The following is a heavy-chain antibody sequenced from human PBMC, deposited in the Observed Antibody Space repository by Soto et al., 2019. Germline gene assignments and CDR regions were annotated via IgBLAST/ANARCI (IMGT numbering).Heavy chain of an antibody. CDR2: INPSGGST. V-gene: IGHV1-46*01. CDR1: GYTFTSYY. J-gene: IGHJ5*02. CDR3: ARERWIAAAGTGGGEYNWFDP. D-gene: IGHD6-13*01. Sequence: ASVKVSCKASGYTFTSYYMHWVRQAPGQGLEWIGIINPSGGSTSYAQKFQGRVTMTRDTSTSTVYMELSSLRSEDTAVYYCARERWIAAAGTGGGEYNWFDPWGQGTLVTVSS.